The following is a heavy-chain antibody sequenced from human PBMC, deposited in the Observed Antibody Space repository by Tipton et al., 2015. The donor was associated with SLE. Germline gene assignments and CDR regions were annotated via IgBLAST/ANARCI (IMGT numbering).Heavy chain of an antibody. V-gene: IGHV4-38-2*02. Sequence: TLSLTCDVSGCSISSGFYWGLIRQPPGKGLEWIGSIYHRGSTHYNPSLKSRVTLSLDTSKNQFSLKLTSVTAADPAVYYCVRDRISLFQGLLHYFDYWG. CDR1: GCSISSGFY. D-gene: IGHD2/OR15-2a*01. CDR2: IYHRGST. J-gene: IGHJ4*01. CDR3: VRDRISLFQGLLHYFDY.